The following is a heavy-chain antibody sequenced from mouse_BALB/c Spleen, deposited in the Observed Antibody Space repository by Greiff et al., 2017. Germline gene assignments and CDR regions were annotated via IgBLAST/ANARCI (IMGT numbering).Heavy chain of an antibody. D-gene: IGHD1-1*01. Sequence: QVQLQQPGAELVKPGASVKLSCKASGYTFTSYYMYWVKQRPGQGLEWIGGINPSNGGTNFNEKFKSKATLTVDKSSSTAYMQLSSLTSEDSAVYYCTRGDYGSRYFDVWGAGTTVTVSS. CDR3: TRGDYGSRYFDV. CDR2: INPSNGGT. J-gene: IGHJ1*01. V-gene: IGHV1S81*02. CDR1: GYTFTSYY.